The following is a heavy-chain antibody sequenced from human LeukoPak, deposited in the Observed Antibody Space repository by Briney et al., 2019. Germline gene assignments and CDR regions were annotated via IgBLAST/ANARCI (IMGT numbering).Heavy chain of an antibody. J-gene: IGHJ4*02. CDR1: GGSFSGYY. CDR2: IYHSGST. Sequence: PSETLSLTCAVYGGSFSGYYWSWIRQPPGKGLEWIGEIYHSGSTNYNPSLKSRVTISVDTSKNQFSLKLSSVTAADTAVYYCAREPPGYWGQGILVTVSS. CDR3: AREPPGY. V-gene: IGHV4-34*01.